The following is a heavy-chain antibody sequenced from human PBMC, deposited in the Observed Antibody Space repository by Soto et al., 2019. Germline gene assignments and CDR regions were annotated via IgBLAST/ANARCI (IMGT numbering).Heavy chain of an antibody. CDR2: IIPILGIA. CDR1: GGTFSSYT. CDR3: ARDWTGSRSPVY. V-gene: IGHV1-69*08. Sequence: QVQLVQSGAEVKKPGSSVKVSCKASGGTFSSYTISWVRQAPGQGLEWMGRIIPILGIANYAQKFQGRVTITADKSTSTAYMELSSLRSEDTAVYYCARDWTGSRSPVYWGQGTLVTVSS. J-gene: IGHJ4*02. D-gene: IGHD6-13*01.